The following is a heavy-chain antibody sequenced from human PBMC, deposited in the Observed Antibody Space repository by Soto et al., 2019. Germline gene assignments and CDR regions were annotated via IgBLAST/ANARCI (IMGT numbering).Heavy chain of an antibody. J-gene: IGHJ4*02. V-gene: IGHV1-58*02. CDR3: ARGAPPFDD. Sequence: SVKVSCKASGFTFINSAIQWVRQARGQRLEWMGWIVVGSGHINYAQKFQERLSITRDMSASTAYMELSSLRTDDTAVYYCARGAPPFDDWGQGTLVTVSS. CDR1: GFTFINSA. CDR2: IVVGSGHI.